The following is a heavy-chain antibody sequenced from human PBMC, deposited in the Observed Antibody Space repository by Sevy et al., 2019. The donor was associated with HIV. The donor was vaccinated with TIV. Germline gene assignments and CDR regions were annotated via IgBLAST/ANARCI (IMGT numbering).Heavy chain of an antibody. CDR1: GYSFSDYW. CDR2: IYPGDSET. J-gene: IGHJ5*02. CDR3: ARYKLSYDNNWIQDNWFDP. Sequence: GESLKISCKGSGYSFSDYWIGWVRRKPGKGLEWMGIIYPGDSETRYNPSFEGQVTISADTSINTAYLEWRSLKASDTAMYYCARYKLSYDNNWIQDNWFDPWGQGTLVTVSS. V-gene: IGHV5-51*01. D-gene: IGHD1-1*01.